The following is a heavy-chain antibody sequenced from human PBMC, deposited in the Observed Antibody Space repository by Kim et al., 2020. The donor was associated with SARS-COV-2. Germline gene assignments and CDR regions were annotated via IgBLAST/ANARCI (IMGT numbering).Heavy chain of an antibody. Sequence: SETLSLTCTVSGASISGSYWSWIRQSPGKGLEWIGYIYYSGSTNYNPSLKSRVTISVDTSKSQFSLKLNSVTAADTAVYYCARAIVFHPRKKGSFDLWGRGPRLSVSS. D-gene: IGHD3-16*02. J-gene: IGHJ2*01. CDR1: GASISGSY. CDR2: IYYSGST. V-gene: IGHV4-59*01. CDR3: ARAIVFHPRKKGSFDL.